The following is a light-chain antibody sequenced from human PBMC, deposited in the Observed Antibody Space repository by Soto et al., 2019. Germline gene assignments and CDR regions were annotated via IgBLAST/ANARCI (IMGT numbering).Light chain of an antibody. CDR2: AAS. V-gene: IGKV1-39*01. Sequence: DIQLTQSPPSLSATVGDRVTITCRASQTIDSYLKWFQQKPGMAPKLLIYAASKLQSGVPSRFRGSGSGTDFTLTIDTLQPDDFASYYCQQTRSGITFGQGTRLEIK. CDR3: QQTRSGIT. CDR1: QTIDSY. J-gene: IGKJ5*01.